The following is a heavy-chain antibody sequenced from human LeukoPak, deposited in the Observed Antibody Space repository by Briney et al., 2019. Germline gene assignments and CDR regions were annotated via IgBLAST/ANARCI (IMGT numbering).Heavy chain of an antibody. V-gene: IGHV4-61*01. CDR1: GYSISNGYY. D-gene: IGHD1-26*01. CDR2: IYYSGST. Sequence: PSETLSLTCTVSGYSISNGYYWSWIRQPPGKGLEWIGYIYYSGSTNYNPSLKSRVTISVDTSKNQFSLKLSSVTAADTAVYYCARGRREASFDYWGQGTLVTVSS. J-gene: IGHJ4*02. CDR3: ARGRREASFDY.